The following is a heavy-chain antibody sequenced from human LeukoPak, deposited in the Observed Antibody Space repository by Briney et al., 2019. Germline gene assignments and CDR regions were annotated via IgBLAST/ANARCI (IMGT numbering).Heavy chain of an antibody. J-gene: IGHJ3*02. V-gene: IGHV3-74*01. CDR1: RFTFSNYW. CDR3: TFSSYGDHVGVDAFDI. Sequence: GSLRLSCAASRFTFSNYWMHWVRQAPGKGLVWVSRINRDGSSTNYADSVKGRFTISRDNAKNTVYLQMNSLSAEDTAMYYCTFSSYGDHVGVDAFDIWGQGTMVTVSS. D-gene: IGHD4-17*01. CDR2: INRDGSST.